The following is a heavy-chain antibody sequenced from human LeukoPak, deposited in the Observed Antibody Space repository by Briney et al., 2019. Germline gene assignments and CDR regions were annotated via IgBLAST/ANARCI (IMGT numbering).Heavy chain of an antibody. J-gene: IGHJ6*04. CDR2: VHTGGNA. CDR1: GGSFSSGRHY. D-gene: IGHD3-3*01. CDR3: ARDHGTSFGVPWSTPDV. Sequence: SETLSLTCTVSGGSFSSGRHYWSWIRQPAGKGLEWIGRVHTGGNAIYNPSLKSRLTISLDTSKDQFSLRLSSVTAADTAVYYCARDHGTSFGVPWSTPDVWGKGTTVIVSS. V-gene: IGHV4-61*02.